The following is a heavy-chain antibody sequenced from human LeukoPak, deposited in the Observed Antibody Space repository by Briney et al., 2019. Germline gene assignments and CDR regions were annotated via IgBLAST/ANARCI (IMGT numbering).Heavy chain of an antibody. D-gene: IGHD5-24*01. J-gene: IGHJ4*02. CDR2: IFYSGST. CDR3: ARHRRRMATIVGFDY. CDR1: GGSISSSSYY. Sequence: SETLSLTCTVSGGSISSSSYYWGWIRQPPGKGLEWIGNIFYSGSTNYNPSLKSRVTISVDTSKNQFSLKLSSVTAADTAVYYCARHRRRMATIVGFDYWGQGTLVTVSS. V-gene: IGHV4-39*01.